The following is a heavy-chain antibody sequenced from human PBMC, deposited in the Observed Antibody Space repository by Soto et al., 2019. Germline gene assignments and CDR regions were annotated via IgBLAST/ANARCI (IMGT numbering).Heavy chain of an antibody. CDR1: GFTFSSYA. CDR3: TKDHRSSCCRVDY. J-gene: IGHJ4*02. Sequence: QVQPVESGGGVVQPGRSLRLSCAASGFTFSSYAMDWVRQAPGKGLEWVAVISYDGTNKYYADSVKGRFTISRDNSKNILYLHLNSLRSTDMAVYYGTKDHRSSCCRVDYWGQGTLVTVST. V-gene: IGHV3-30-3*01. CDR2: ISYDGTNK. D-gene: IGHD2-15*01.